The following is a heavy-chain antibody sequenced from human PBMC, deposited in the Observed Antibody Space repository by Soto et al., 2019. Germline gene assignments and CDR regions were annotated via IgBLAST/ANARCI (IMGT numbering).Heavy chain of an antibody. V-gene: IGHV1-69*13. CDR1: GGTFSSYA. CDR2: IIPIFGTA. CDR3: ARATVAMIYYYYYGMDV. J-gene: IGHJ6*02. Sequence: ASVKVSCKASGGTFSSYAISWVRQAPGQGLEWMGGIIPIFGTANYAQKFQGRVTITADESTSTAYMELSSLRSEDTAVYYCARATVAMIYYYYYGMDVWGQGTTVTVSS. D-gene: IGHD4-17*01.